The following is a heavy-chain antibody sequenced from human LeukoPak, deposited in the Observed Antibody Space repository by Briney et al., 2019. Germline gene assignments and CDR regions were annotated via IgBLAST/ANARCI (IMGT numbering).Heavy chain of an antibody. Sequence: ASVKVSCKASGYTFTSYDINWVRQATGQGLEWMGWMNPNSGNTGYAQKFQGRVTMTRNTSISTAYMELGSPRSEDTAVYYCARVYYYYYGMDVWGQGTTVTVSS. CDR3: ARVYYYYYGMDV. V-gene: IGHV1-8*01. J-gene: IGHJ6*02. CDR1: GYTFTSYD. CDR2: MNPNSGNT.